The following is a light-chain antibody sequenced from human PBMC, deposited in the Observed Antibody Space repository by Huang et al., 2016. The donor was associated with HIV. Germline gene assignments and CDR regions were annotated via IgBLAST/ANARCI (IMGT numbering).Light chain of an antibody. Sequence: DIQMTQSPSSLSASVGESVTITCRASHSISNYLNWYQQKPGTAPNLLIYAASTLFGRVPSRFRGGGSETEFTRTISSLHPEDFATYYCQQSYSIPTTFGGGTRVEIK. J-gene: IGKJ4*01. CDR3: QQSYSIPTT. CDR1: HSISNY. V-gene: IGKV1-39*01. CDR2: AAS.